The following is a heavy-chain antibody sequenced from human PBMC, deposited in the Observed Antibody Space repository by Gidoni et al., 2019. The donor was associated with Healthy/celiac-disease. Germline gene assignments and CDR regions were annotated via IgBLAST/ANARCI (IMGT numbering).Heavy chain of an antibody. Sequence: QVKLQKSGPGLVKPSQTLSLPFSVPGRSISSGAYCWSWIRRPPGKGLEGIGYIYYSGSTYYNPSLKSRVTITGDTSKDQFALKRSTVTAADTAGYYWASEGPRAEDYWGQGTLVTVSS. V-gene: IGHV4-30-4*01. CDR1: GRSISSGAYC. D-gene: IGHD6-19*01. CDR3: ASEGPRAEDY. J-gene: IGHJ4*02. CDR2: IYYSGST.